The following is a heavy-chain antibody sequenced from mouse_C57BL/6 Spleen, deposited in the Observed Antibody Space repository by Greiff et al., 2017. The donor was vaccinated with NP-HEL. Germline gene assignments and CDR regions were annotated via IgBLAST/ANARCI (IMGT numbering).Heavy chain of an antibody. Sequence: QVQLQQSGAELARPGASVKLSCKASGYTFTSYGISWVKQRTGQGLEWIGEIYPRSGNTYYNEKFKGKATLTADKSSSTAYMELRSLTSEDSAVYFCAREPTTVVDGYLVSGGTGTPVTVSS. V-gene: IGHV1-81*01. D-gene: IGHD1-1*01. CDR3: AREPTTVVDGYLVS. J-gene: IGHJ1*03. CDR1: GYTFTSYG. CDR2: IYPRSGNT.